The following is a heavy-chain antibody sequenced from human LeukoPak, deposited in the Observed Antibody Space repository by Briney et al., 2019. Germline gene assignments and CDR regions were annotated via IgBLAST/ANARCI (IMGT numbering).Heavy chain of an antibody. V-gene: IGHV4-39*01. CDR2: IYYSGST. Sequence: PSETLSLTCTVSGGSISSSSYYWGWIRQPPGKGLERIGSIYYSGSTYYNPSLKSRVTISVDTSKNQFSLKLSSVTAADTAVYYCAIRSRGVYYYYYGMDVWGQGTTVTVSS. CDR3: AIRSRGVYYYYYGMDV. CDR1: GGSISSSSYY. D-gene: IGHD3-10*01. J-gene: IGHJ6*02.